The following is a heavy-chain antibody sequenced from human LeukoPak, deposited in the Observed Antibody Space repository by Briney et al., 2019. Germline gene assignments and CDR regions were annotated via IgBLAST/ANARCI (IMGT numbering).Heavy chain of an antibody. CDR1: GFTFDDYA. D-gene: IGHD6-13*01. J-gene: IGHJ3*02. V-gene: IGHV3-9*01. CDR2: INWNTNSI. Sequence: GRSLRLSCAASGFTFDDYAMHWVRQAPGKGLEWVSGINWNTNSIKYADSVKGRFTIPGDNAKNSLYLQMNSLRAEDTALYYCAKGSSGWSTDAFDIWGQGTMVTVSS. CDR3: AKGSSGWSTDAFDI.